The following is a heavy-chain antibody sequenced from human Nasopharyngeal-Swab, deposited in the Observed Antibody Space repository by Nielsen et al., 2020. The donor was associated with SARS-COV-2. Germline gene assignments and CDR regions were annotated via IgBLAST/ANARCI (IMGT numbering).Heavy chain of an antibody. CDR1: GGSISSSSYY. CDR3: ARRSDWFDP. CDR2: TYYSGST. V-gene: IGHV4-39*01. Sequence: SETLSLTCTVSGGSISSSSYYWGWIRQPPGKGLEWIGSTYYSGSTYYNPSLKSRVTISVDTSKNQFSLKLSSVTAADTAVYYCARRSDWFDPWGQGTLVTVSS. J-gene: IGHJ5*02.